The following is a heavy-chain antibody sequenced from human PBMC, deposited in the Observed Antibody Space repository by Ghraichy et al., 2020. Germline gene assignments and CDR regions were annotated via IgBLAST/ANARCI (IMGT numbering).Heavy chain of an antibody. Sequence: SETLSLTCTVSGGSVNTGSYYWGWIRQPPGKGLEWIANIYYSGSPSYNPSLKSRVTISGDTSKNQFSLKLRSVTAADTAVYYCARRYCNTTTCQRGRWFDPWGQGTLVTVSA. J-gene: IGHJ5*02. D-gene: IGHD2-2*01. V-gene: IGHV4-39*01. CDR3: ARRYCNTTTCQRGRWFDP. CDR1: GGSVNTGSYY. CDR2: IYYSGSP.